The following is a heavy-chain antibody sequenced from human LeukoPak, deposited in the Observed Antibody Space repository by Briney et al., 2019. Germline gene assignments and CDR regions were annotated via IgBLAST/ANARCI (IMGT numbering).Heavy chain of an antibody. Sequence: PGGSLRLSCAASGFTFDDYGMSWVRQAQGKGLDWVFGINWIGGSTGYADSVKGRFTISRDNAKNSLYLQMNSLRAEDTALYYCARDGYYDYVWGSYRLFDYWGQGTLVTVSS. J-gene: IGHJ4*02. CDR2: INWIGGST. CDR1: GFTFDDYG. CDR3: ARDGYYDYVWGSYRLFDY. V-gene: IGHV3-20*04. D-gene: IGHD3-16*02.